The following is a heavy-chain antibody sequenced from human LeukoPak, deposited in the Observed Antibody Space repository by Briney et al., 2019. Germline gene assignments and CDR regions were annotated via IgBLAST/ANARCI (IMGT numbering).Heavy chain of an antibody. J-gene: IGHJ5*02. D-gene: IGHD2-21*02. CDR1: GFTFSVYS. V-gene: IGHV3-21*01. Sequence: SGGSLRLSCAASGFTFSVYSMNWVRQAPGKGLEWVSSISTSSSYIYYADSVKGRFTISRDNARNSLYLQMNSLRAEDTAVYYCARDRYCGGDCSSPSNWFDPWGQGTLVTVSS. CDR2: ISTSSSYI. CDR3: ARDRYCGGDCSSPSNWFDP.